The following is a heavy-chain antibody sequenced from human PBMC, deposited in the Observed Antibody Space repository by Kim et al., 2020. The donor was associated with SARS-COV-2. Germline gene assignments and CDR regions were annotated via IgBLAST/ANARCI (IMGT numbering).Heavy chain of an antibody. CDR2: ISWNSGSI. V-gene: IGHV3-9*01. Sequence: GGSLRLSCAASGFTFDDYAMHWVRQAPGKGLEWVSGISWNSGSIGYADSVKGRFTISRDNAKNSLYLQMNSLRAEDTALYYCAKDISTSYGGNAFDIWG. D-gene: IGHD2-15*01. CDR1: GFTFDDYA. CDR3: AKDISTSYGGNAFDI. J-gene: IGHJ3*02.